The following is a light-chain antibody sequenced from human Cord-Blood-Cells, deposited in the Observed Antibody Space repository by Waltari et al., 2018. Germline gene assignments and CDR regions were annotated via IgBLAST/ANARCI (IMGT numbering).Light chain of an antibody. CDR3: QQYGSSFT. CDR2: AAS. V-gene: IGKV3-20*01. J-gene: IGKJ3*01. Sequence: EIGLTQSPGTLSLSPGERATLSCRASQRVSRSYLAWYQQKHGQSPRLLIYAASSRATGIPDRFSGSGSGTDFTLTISRLEPEDFAVYYCQQYGSSFTFGPGTKVDIK. CDR1: QRVSRSY.